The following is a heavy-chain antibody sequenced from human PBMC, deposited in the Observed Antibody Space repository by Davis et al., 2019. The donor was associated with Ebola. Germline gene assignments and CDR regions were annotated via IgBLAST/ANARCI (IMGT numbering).Heavy chain of an antibody. V-gene: IGHV1-46*03. D-gene: IGHD2-2*01. CDR2: INPGGGST. J-gene: IGHJ3*02. CDR3: AREARDLVSVPAASAYDAFDI. CDR1: GGTFSSYT. Sequence: ASVKVSCKASGGTFSSYTISWVRQAPGQGLEWMGIINPGGGSTRYAQKFQGRVTMTRDMSTSTFYMELSSLRSEDTAVYYCAREARDLVSVPAASAYDAFDIWGQGTMVTVSS.